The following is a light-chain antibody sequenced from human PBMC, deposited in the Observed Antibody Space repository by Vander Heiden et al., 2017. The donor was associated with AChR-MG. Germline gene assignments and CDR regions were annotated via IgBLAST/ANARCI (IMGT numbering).Light chain of an antibody. CDR3: QQRSNWPPIT. CDR2: DAS. CDR1: QSVSSY. Sequence: EIVLTQSPATLSLSPGERATLSCRASQSVSSYLAWYQQNPGQAPRLLIYDASSRATGIPARFSGSGSGTDFTLTISSLEPEDFAVYYCQQRSNWPPITFGGRTKVEIK. J-gene: IGKJ4*01. V-gene: IGKV3-11*01.